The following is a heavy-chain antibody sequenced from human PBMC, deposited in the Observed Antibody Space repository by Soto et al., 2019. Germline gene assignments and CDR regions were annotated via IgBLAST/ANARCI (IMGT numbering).Heavy chain of an antibody. V-gene: IGHV3-30-3*01. CDR1: GFTFSSFA. J-gene: IGHJ4*02. CDR3: ARGRGTSSWNFDY. CDR2: LSYDGSKT. D-gene: IGHD1-26*01. Sequence: GGSLRLSCAASGFTFSSFAMHWVRQAPGKGLEWVAGLSYDGSKTYSLDSVKGRFTVSRDTSKNTLYLQVHSLRTEDTAVYFCARGRGTSSWNFDYWGQGTLVTVSS.